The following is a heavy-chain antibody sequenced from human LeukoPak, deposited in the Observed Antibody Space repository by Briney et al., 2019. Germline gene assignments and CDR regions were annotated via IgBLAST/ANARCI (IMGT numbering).Heavy chain of an antibody. D-gene: IGHD3-10*01. V-gene: IGHV3-23*01. Sequence: GGSLRLSCAASGFTFSSYAMSWVRQAPGKGLEWVSAISGSGGSTYYADSVKGRFTISRDNSKNTLYLQMNSLRAEDTAVYYCAKTFGGGYSTRLGQRSAPQSYGMDVWGQGTTVTVSS. J-gene: IGHJ6*02. CDR3: AKTFGGGYSTRLGQRSAPQSYGMDV. CDR2: ISGSGGST. CDR1: GFTFSSYA.